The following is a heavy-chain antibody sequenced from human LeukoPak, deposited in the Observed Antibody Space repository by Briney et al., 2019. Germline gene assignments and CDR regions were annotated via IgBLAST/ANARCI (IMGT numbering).Heavy chain of an antibody. CDR1: GYTFTSYG. V-gene: IGHV1-18*01. Sequence: VKVSCKXSGYTFTSYGISWVRQAPGQGLEWMGWISAYNGNTNYAQKLQGRVTMTTDTSTSTAYMELRSLRSDDTAVYYCAREYQLLYYYYGMDVWGQGTTVTVSS. CDR2: ISAYNGNT. D-gene: IGHD2-2*01. J-gene: IGHJ6*02. CDR3: AREYQLLYYYYGMDV.